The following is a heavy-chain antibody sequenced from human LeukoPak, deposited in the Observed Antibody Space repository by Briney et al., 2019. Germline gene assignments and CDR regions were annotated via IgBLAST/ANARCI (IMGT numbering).Heavy chain of an antibody. CDR3: VREGGSVPKGNWFDR. CDR1: GFTFSDYS. D-gene: IGHD1-26*01. J-gene: IGHJ5*02. V-gene: IGHV3-23*01. CDR2: ISDNT. Sequence: GGSLRLSCTGSGFTFSDYSVSWVRQGLGKGLEWVSAISDNTYYAESVKGRFTIFRDNSKNTVYLQMDSLGVDDTALYYCVREGGSVPKGNWFDRWGQGTLVTVSS.